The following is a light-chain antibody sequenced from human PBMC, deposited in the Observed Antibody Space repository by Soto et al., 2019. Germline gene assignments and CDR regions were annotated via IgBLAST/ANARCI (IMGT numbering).Light chain of an antibody. CDR3: CSYAGGTTWL. Sequence: QAVVTQPASVSGSPGQSLTISCTGSSGDVGTYNLVSWYQQHPGKAPKVMIYEGYKRPSGVSNRFSGSRSGNTASLTISGLQAEDEADYYCCSYAGGTTWLFGGGTQLTVL. CDR2: EGY. J-gene: IGLJ3*02. V-gene: IGLV2-23*01. CDR1: SGDVGTYNL.